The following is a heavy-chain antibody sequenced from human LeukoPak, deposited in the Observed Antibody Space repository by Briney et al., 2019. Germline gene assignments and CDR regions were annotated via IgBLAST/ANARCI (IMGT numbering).Heavy chain of an antibody. CDR2: IYYSGST. V-gene: IGHV4-39*07. CDR3: ATDKNYAMNV. Sequence: PSETLSLTCTVSGGSVSSSSYYWGWIRQPPGEGLEWIGSIYYSGSTYYSPSLKSRVTISVDTSTNHFSLKLTSVTAADTAVYYCATDKNYAMNVWGQGTTVTVSS. J-gene: IGHJ6*02. CDR1: GGSVSSSSYY.